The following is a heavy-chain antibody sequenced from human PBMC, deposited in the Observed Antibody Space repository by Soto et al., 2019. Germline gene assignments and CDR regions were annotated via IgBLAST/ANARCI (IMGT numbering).Heavy chain of an antibody. CDR1: GFTVSSNY. D-gene: IGHD2-15*01. CDR3: SGGAPVTPGTFAY. Sequence: HPGGSLRLSCAVSGFTVSSNYMNWVRQAPGKGLEWVSIIYSGGSAFYADSVKGRFTISRDNSKNTLYLQMSSLRAEDTAVYYCSGGAPVTPGTFAYWSQGTLVTVSS. CDR2: IYSGGSA. J-gene: IGHJ4*02. V-gene: IGHV3-53*01.